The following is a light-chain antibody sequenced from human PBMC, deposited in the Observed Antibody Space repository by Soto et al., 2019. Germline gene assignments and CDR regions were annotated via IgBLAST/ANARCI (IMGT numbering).Light chain of an antibody. CDR1: QSVSSSH. J-gene: IGKJ1*01. CDR3: QQYGSSGT. CDR2: DTS. Sequence: EVELTQSPGTLSLSPVERATLSCRASQSVSSSHLAWYQQKRGQAPRLLIYDTSTRATGIPDRFSGSGSGTDFTLTISRLEPEDFAVYYCQQYGSSGTFGQGTKVDI. V-gene: IGKV3-20*01.